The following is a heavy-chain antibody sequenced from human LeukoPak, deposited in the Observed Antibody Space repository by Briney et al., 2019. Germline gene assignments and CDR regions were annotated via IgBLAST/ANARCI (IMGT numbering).Heavy chain of an antibody. CDR3: ARSRTTVTSLGV. J-gene: IGHJ6*04. V-gene: IGHV1-46*01. CDR1: GYTFTSYY. CDR2: INPSGGST. D-gene: IGHD4-17*01. Sequence: ASVKVSCKASGYTFTSYYMHWVRQAPGQGLEWMGIINPSGGSTSYAQKFQGRVTMTRDMSTSTVYMELSSLRSEDTAVYYCARSRTTVTSLGVWGKGTTVTVSS.